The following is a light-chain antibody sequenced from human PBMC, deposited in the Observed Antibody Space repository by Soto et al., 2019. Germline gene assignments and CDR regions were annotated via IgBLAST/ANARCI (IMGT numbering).Light chain of an antibody. Sequence: EIVLTQSPGTLSLSPGERATLSCTASQSVSSSYLAWYQQKPGQAPRLLIYRSSSSATGIPDRFHGSVSGTDFPHTISRRESEDIAVYYCQQYGRSSWTFGQGTRV. V-gene: IGKV3-20*01. J-gene: IGKJ1*01. CDR2: RSS. CDR3: QQYGRSSWT. CDR1: QSVSSSY.